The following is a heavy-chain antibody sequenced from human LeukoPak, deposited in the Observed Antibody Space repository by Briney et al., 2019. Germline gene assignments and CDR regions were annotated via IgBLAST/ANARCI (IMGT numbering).Heavy chain of an antibody. V-gene: IGHV1-18*01. J-gene: IGHJ3*02. CDR1: GYTFTSYG. Sequence: ASVKVSCKASGYTFTSYGISWVRQAPGQGLEWMGWISAYNGNTNYAQKFQGRVTMTRDTSISTAYMELSRLRSDDTAVYYCARDGLVVPAVISDAFDIWGQGTMVTVSS. CDR2: ISAYNGNT. CDR3: ARDGLVVPAVISDAFDI. D-gene: IGHD2-2*02.